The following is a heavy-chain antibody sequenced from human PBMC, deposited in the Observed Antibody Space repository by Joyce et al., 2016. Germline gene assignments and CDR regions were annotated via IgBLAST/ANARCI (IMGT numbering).Heavy chain of an antibody. CDR2: ISYDGSNK. Sequence: QVQRGESGGGVVQPGRSLRFSCAAYGFTFSNYGMPWVRQAPGKGLEWVAVISYDGSNKYYVDSVKCRFTISRDNSKNTLYLQMNSRRPEDTAVYYCARALGWDSNSCHDYWGQGTLVTVSS. CDR1: GFTFSNYG. J-gene: IGHJ4*02. D-gene: IGHD6-13*01. CDR3: ARALGWDSNSCHDY. V-gene: IGHV3-30*03.